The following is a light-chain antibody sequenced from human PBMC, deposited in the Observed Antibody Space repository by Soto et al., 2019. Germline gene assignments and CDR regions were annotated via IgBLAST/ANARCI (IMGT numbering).Light chain of an antibody. Sequence: EIVMTQSPATLSVSPGERATLSCRASQSVSSNLAWYQQKPGQAPRLLIYGASTRATGIPARFSGSGSGTDFTLTISRLEPEDFAVYYCQQYGSSGTFSQGTKVDIK. CDR2: GAS. J-gene: IGKJ1*01. V-gene: IGKV3-15*01. CDR3: QQYGSSGT. CDR1: QSVSSN.